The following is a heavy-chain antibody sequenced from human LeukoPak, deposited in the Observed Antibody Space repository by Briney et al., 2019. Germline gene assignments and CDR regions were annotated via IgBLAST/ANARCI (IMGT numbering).Heavy chain of an antibody. J-gene: IGHJ6*02. CDR3: ARANGPAAGGMDV. D-gene: IGHD2-8*01. V-gene: IGHV3-48*01. CDR1: GFIFNNYG. CDR2: IKGRSDTI. Sequence: PGGSLRLSCTASGFIFNNYGMNWVRQAPGKGLEWISYIKGRSDTIHYADSVKGRFTISRDNAKNTLSLQMTSLRAEDTAVYYCARANGPAAGGMDVWGQGTTVTVSS.